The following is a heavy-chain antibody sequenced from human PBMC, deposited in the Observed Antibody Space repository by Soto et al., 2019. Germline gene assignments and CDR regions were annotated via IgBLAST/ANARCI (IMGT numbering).Heavy chain of an antibody. CDR2: IYYSGST. V-gene: IGHV4-39*01. CDR1: GGSIRSSSYY. D-gene: IGHD6-19*01. J-gene: IGHJ4*02. CDR3: ARHGAVAGTYYFDY. Sequence: PSETLSLTCTVSGGSIRSSSYYWGCIRQPPGKGLEWIGSIYYSGSTYYNPSLKSRVTISVDASKNQFSLKLSSVTAADTAVYFCARHGAVAGTYYFDYWGQGTLVTVSS.